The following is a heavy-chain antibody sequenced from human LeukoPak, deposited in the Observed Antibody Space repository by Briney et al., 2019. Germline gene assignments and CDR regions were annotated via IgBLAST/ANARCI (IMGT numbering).Heavy chain of an antibody. V-gene: IGHV3-9*01. J-gene: IGHJ6*02. Sequence: GGSLRLSCAASGFTFDDCAMHWVRQAPGKGLEWVSGISWNSGSIGYADSVKGRFTISRDNAKNSLYLQMNSLRAEDTALYYCAKDKYSSVLGMDVWGQGTTVTVSS. CDR2: ISWNSGSI. CDR3: AKDKYSSVLGMDV. D-gene: IGHD6-19*01. CDR1: GFTFDDCA.